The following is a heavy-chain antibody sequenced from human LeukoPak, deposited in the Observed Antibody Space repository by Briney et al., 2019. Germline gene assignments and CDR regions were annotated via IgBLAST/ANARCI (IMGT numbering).Heavy chain of an antibody. CDR3: ARDSMGDYYYYYGMDV. D-gene: IGHD3-16*01. J-gene: IGHJ6*02. Sequence: SETLSLTCTVSGGSISSGDYYWSWIRQPPGKGLEWIRYIYYSGSTYYNPSLKSRVTISVDTSKNQFSLKLSSVIAADTAVYYCARDSMGDYYYYYGMDVWGQGTTVTVSS. CDR2: IYYSGST. CDR1: GGSISSGDYY. V-gene: IGHV4-30-4*01.